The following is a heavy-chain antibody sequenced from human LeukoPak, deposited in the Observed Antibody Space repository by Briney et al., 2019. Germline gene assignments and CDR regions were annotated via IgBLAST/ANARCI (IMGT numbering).Heavy chain of an antibody. Sequence: PGVSLRLSCAASGFTFSRYAMNWVRQAPGKGREWVSSISGSGGNTFYADSVKGRFTISRDNSKNTLYLQKNSLRAEDTAAYHCAKGRNEDGDAALNYWGQGTLVTVSS. CDR2: ISGSGGNT. V-gene: IGHV3-23*01. J-gene: IGHJ4*02. CDR3: AKGRNEDGDAALNY. CDR1: GFTFSRYA. D-gene: IGHD4-17*01.